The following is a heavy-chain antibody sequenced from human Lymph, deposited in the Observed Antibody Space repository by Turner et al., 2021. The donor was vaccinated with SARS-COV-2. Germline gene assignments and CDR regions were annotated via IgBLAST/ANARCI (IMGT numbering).Heavy chain of an antibody. J-gene: IGHJ4*02. CDR2: ISGDGGST. CDR1: GFTFADYA. Sequence: EVQLVESGGGVVQHGGSLRLSCAASGFTFADYAMHWVRQAPGKGLEWVSLISGDGGSTYYADSVKGRFTISRDDSKNSLYLQINSLRTEDTALYYCAKEGLSGRRLQFVPYFAYWGQGTLVSVSS. CDR3: AKEGLSGRRLQFVPYFAY. D-gene: IGHD5-12*01. V-gene: IGHV3-43*02.